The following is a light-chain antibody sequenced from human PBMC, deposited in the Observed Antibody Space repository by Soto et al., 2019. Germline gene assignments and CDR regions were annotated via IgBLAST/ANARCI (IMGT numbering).Light chain of an antibody. V-gene: IGLV2-14*01. Sequence: QSVLTQPASVSGSPAQSITISCTGTSSDVGGYNYVSWYQQHPGKAPKLMIYEVSNRPSGVSNRFSGSKSGNTASLTISGLQAEDEADYYCSSYTSSSTLLVFGGGTKVTVL. J-gene: IGLJ2*01. CDR2: EVS. CDR1: SSDVGGYNY. CDR3: SSYTSSSTLLV.